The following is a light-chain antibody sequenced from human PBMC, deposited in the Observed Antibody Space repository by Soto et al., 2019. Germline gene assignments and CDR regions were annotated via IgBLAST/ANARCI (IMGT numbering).Light chain of an antibody. J-gene: IGKJ1*01. CDR3: QQYNTYSRT. V-gene: IGKV1-5*03. CDR2: KAS. Sequence: MTQSPATLSVSLGDRATLSCRASQSISTYLAWYQQKPGKAPKLLIYKASSLESGVPSRFSGSGSGAEFTLTISSLQPDDFATYYCQQYNTYSRTFGQGTKVEIK. CDR1: QSISTY.